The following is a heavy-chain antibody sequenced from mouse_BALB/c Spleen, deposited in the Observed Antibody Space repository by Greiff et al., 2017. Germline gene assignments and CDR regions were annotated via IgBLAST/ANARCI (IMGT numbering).Heavy chain of an antibody. CDR1: GFSLTSYG. V-gene: IGHV2-4-1*01. Sequence: QVQLQQSGPGLVQPSQSLSITCTVSGFSLTSYGVHWVRQSPGKGLEWLGVIWSGGSTDYNAAFISRLSISKDNSKSQVFFKMNSLQADDTAIYYCARKPWIYDGYHGYFDVWGAGTTVTVSS. D-gene: IGHD2-3*01. CDR2: IWSGGST. J-gene: IGHJ1*01. CDR3: ARKPWIYDGYHGYFDV.